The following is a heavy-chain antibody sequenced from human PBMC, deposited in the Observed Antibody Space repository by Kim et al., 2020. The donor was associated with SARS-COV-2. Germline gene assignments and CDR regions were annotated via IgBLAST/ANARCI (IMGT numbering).Heavy chain of an antibody. D-gene: IGHD6-19*01. J-gene: IGHJ4*02. CDR3: TSGYNSGWRRSFDY. CDR2: IRSKAYGGTT. Sequence: GGSLRLSCTASGFTFGDSAMSWFRQAPGKGLEWVVFIRSKAYGGTTEYAASVKGRFTITRDDSKSIGYLQMNSLKTEDTAVYYCTSGYNSGWRRSFDYWGQRTLVTVSA. V-gene: IGHV3-49*03. CDR1: GFTFGDSA.